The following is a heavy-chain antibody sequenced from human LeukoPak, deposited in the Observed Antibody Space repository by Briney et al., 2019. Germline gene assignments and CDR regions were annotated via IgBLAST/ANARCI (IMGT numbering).Heavy chain of an antibody. D-gene: IGHD3-16*01. J-gene: IGHJ4*02. Sequence: GESLRLSCAASGFTFSSYAMSWARQAPGKGLEWVSTISGGGGRTWYADSVKGRFTISRDNSKNTVDVQLNSLRAEDTAVYYCAKFRGSEKTVIDCWGQGTLVTVSS. CDR2: ISGGGGRT. V-gene: IGHV3-23*01. CDR3: AKFRGSEKTVIDC. CDR1: GFTFSSYA.